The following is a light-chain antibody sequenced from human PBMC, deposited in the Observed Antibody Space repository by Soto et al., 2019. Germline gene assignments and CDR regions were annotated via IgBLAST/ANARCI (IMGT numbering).Light chain of an antibody. CDR2: AAS. CDR1: DNIGSN. Sequence: DIQLTQSPASLSASVGDRVTITCRASDNIGSNLNWYQHQTGTAPKLLIYAASSLQGGVPSRFSGSGYGTQFTLTISGLQTEDFATYYRQQSYTILTFGGGTWVDI. J-gene: IGKJ4*01. CDR3: QQSYTILT. V-gene: IGKV1-39*01.